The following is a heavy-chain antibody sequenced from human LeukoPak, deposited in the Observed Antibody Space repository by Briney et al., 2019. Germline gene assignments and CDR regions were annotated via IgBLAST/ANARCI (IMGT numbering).Heavy chain of an antibody. CDR1: GGSFSGYY. CDR3: ARGPYGMDV. Sequence: PSETLSLTCAVCGGSFSGYYWNWIRQAPGKGLEWIGEINHSGSTNYNPSLESRVTISIDTSQNRFSLKLRSVTAADTAVYYCARGPYGMDVWGQGTTVTVSS. V-gene: IGHV4-34*01. J-gene: IGHJ6*02. CDR2: INHSGST.